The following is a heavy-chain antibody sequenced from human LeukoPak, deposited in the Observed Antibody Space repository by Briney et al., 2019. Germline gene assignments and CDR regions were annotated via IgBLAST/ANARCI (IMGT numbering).Heavy chain of an antibody. V-gene: IGHV1-46*01. J-gene: IGHJ2*01. CDR3: ARDGVRDGYKYWYFDL. D-gene: IGHD5-24*01. Sequence: ASVKVSCKASGYTFTSYYMHWVRQAPGQGLDWRGIINPSGGSTSYAQKFQGRVTMTRDTSTSTVYMELSSLRSEDTAVYYCARDGVRDGYKYWYFDLWGRGTLVTVSS. CDR1: GYTFTSYY. CDR2: INPSGGST.